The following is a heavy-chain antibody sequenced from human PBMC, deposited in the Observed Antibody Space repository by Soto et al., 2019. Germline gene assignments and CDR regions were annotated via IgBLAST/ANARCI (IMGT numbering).Heavy chain of an antibody. J-gene: IGHJ4*02. CDR2: IWYDGSNK. CDR1: GFTFSSYG. V-gene: IGHV3-33*01. D-gene: IGHD3-22*01. Sequence: GGSLRLSCAASGFTFSSYGMHWVRQAPGKGLEWVAVIWYDGSNKYYADSVKGRFTISRANSKNTLYLEMNSLRAEDTAVYYCVREFYYYDSSAPGEWGQGSLVIGSS. CDR3: VREFYYYDSSAPGE.